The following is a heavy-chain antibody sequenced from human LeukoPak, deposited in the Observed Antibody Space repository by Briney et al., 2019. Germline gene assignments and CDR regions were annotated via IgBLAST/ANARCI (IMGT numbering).Heavy chain of an antibody. J-gene: IGHJ4*02. CDR1: GFTFSSYW. D-gene: IGHD1-1*01. CDR2: INGDGSST. V-gene: IGHV3-74*01. CDR3: AHDDEG. Sequence: GGSLRLSCAASGFTFSSYWMHWVRQAPGKGLVWVSRINGDGSSTTYADSVKGRFTISRDNAKNSLYLQMNSLRAEDTAVYYCAHDDEGWGQGTLVTVSS.